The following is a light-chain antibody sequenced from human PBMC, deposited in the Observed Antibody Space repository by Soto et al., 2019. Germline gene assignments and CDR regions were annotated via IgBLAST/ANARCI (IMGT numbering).Light chain of an antibody. J-gene: IGLJ2*01. CDR2: YDT. CDR1: NIGSKH. V-gene: IGLV3-21*04. Sequence: SYELTQPPSVSVAPGKTARITCGGINIGSKHVHWYQQKPGQAPVLVIYYDTDRPSGIPERFSGSNSGNTATLTISRVEAGDEADYYGHVWDSSRDHPLFGGGTKLTVL. CDR3: HVWDSSRDHPL.